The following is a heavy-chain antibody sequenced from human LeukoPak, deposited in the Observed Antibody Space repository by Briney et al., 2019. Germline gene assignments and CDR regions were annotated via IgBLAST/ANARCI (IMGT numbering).Heavy chain of an antibody. D-gene: IGHD2-15*01. J-gene: IGHJ5*02. Sequence: GTSVKVSCKASGFTFTSSAMQWVRQARGQRLEWIGWIVVGSGNTNYAQKFQERVTITRDMSTSTAYMELSSLRSEDTAVYYCAAMYCSGSCYGEFDPWGQGTLVTVSS. CDR3: AAMYCSGSCYGEFDP. CDR2: IVVGSGNT. V-gene: IGHV1-58*02. CDR1: GFTFTSSA.